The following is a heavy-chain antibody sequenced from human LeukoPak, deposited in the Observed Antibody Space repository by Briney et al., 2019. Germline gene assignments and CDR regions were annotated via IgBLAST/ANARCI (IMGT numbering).Heavy chain of an antibody. CDR3: GRDALVGYFSYYYMDV. CDR2: ISNSGST. J-gene: IGHJ6*03. V-gene: IGHV4-59*11. Sequence: SETLSLTCTVSGGSINSHYWTWIRQSPVKGLEWIGDISNSGSTSYNPSLKSRVTISIDTSKNQFSLKLSSVTAADTAVYYCGRDALVGYFSYYYMDVWGKGTTVTVSS. CDR1: GGSINSHY. D-gene: IGHD2-15*01.